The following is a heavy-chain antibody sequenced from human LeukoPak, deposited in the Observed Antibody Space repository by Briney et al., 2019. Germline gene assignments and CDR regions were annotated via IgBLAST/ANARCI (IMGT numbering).Heavy chain of an antibody. V-gene: IGHV1-8*01. CDR2: MNPNSGNT. J-gene: IGHJ6*03. Sequence: ASVKVSCKASGYTFTSHDINWVRQATGQGLEWMGWMNPNSGNTGYAQKFQGRVTMTRNTSISTAYMELSSLRSEDTAVYYCARANNDYYYYYMDVWGKGTTVTVSS. CDR1: GYTFTSHD. D-gene: IGHD1/OR15-1a*01. CDR3: ARANNDYYYYYMDV.